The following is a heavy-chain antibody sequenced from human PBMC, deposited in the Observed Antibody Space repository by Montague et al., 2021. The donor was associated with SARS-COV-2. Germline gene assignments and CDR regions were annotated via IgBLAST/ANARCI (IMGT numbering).Heavy chain of an antibody. CDR3: ARAQNICFIANCVNYFDL. D-gene: IGHD2-15*01. V-gene: IGHV4-59*01. J-gene: IGHJ4*02. CDR2: IFYTGSK. CDR1: GGSCSYYY. Sequence: SETLSLTCSASGGSCSYYYWTWIRQSPGKGLLWIGYIFYTGSKKFNPSLKIGCCMSLVSSLILFALSGGAVTSADTARYYCARAQNICFIANCVNYFDLWGLGALVTVSS.